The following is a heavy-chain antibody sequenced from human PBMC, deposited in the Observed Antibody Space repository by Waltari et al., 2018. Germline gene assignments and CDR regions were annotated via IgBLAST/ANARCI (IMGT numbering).Heavy chain of an antibody. CDR2: MNVKRGNT. CDR1: GYTFTNYD. V-gene: IGHV1-8*03. Sequence: QVQLVQSGAEVKKPGASVKVSCKATGYTFTNYDVSWVRLATGQGLEWLGWMNVKRGNTVQEQKFQGRVTFTSNISISTVYMELSSLRSEDTAVYFCASGVGGTIYYYYMDVWGKGTTVPVSS. D-gene: IGHD2-15*01. J-gene: IGHJ6*03. CDR3: ASGVGGTIYYYYMDV.